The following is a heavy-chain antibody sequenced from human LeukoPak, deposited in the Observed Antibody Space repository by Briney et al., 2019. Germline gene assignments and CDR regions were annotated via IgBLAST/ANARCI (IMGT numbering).Heavy chain of an antibody. V-gene: IGHV3-53*01. Sequence: GGSLRLSCAASGFTVSNNYMSWVRQAPGKGLEWVSVIYSDGNTYYADSVKGRFTISRDDSKNTLSLQMNSLRADDTAVYYCATQYSSSWSFDYWGQGTLVTVSS. CDR2: IYSDGNT. CDR3: ATQYSSSWSFDY. D-gene: IGHD6-13*01. J-gene: IGHJ4*02. CDR1: GFTVSNNY.